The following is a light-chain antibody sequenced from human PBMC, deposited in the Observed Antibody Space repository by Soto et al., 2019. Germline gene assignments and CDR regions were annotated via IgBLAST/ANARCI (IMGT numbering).Light chain of an antibody. CDR1: QSVRSN. V-gene: IGKV3-15*01. CDR3: QQYTTSSWT. Sequence: IVMTQFPATLSVFPGERATLSCRASQSVRSNLDWYQQKPGQAPRLLIYDATTRATGIPARFNGSGSGTEFTLSISSLQSEDIAVYYCQQYTTSSWTFGQGTKVDIK. J-gene: IGKJ1*01. CDR2: DAT.